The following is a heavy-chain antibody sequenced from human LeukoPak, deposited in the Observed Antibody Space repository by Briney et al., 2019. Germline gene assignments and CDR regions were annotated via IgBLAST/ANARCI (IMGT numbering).Heavy chain of an antibody. Sequence: GGSLRLSCAASGFTFSSYGMHWVRQAPGKGLEWVAVIWYDGSNKYCADSVKGRFTISRDNSKNTLYLQMNSLRAEDTAVYYCAREADGYTSDYWGQGTLVTVSS. J-gene: IGHJ4*02. CDR3: AREADGYTSDY. V-gene: IGHV3-33*01. CDR2: IWYDGSNK. D-gene: IGHD5-24*01. CDR1: GFTFSSYG.